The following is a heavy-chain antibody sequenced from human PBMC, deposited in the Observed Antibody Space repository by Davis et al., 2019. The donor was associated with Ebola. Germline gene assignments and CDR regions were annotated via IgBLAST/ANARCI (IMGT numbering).Heavy chain of an antibody. CDR1: GGSISSGGYY. Sequence: PSETLSLTCTVSGGSISSGGYYWSWIRQHPGKGLEWIEYIYYSGSTYYNPSLKSRVTISVDTSKNQFSLKLSSVTAADTAVYYCARGYCSSTSCYNWTWFDPWGQGTLVTVSS. V-gene: IGHV4-31*03. CDR2: IYYSGST. J-gene: IGHJ5*02. D-gene: IGHD2-2*02. CDR3: ARGYCSSTSCYNWTWFDP.